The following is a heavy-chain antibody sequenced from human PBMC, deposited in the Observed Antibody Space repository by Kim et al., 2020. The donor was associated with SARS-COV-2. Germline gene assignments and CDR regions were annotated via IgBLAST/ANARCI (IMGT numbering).Heavy chain of an antibody. D-gene: IGHD3-3*01. CDR3: ASTRNGVGYYYCNW. V-gene: IGHV3-33*08. Sequence: GGSLRLSCAASGFTFSSYGMHWLRQAPGKGLEWVAAIGFDGNHEYYDDSVRGRFTITKDTAKTSLYQQMNNLSAEETAVYFCASTRNGVGYYYCNW. CDR2: IGFDGNHE. CDR1: GFTFSSYG. J-gene: IGHJ5*01.